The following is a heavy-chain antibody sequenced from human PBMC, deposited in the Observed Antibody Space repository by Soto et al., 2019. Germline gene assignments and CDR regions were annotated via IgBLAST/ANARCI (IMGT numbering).Heavy chain of an antibody. CDR2: IYYSGST. CDR3: ARGSTGGYFDY. J-gene: IGHJ4*02. V-gene: IGHV4-31*03. CDR1: GGSISSGGYY. D-gene: IGHD2-8*02. Sequence: SETLSLICTVSGGSISSGGYYWCWIRQHPGKGLEWIGYIYYSGSTYYNPSLKSRVTISVDTSKNQFSLKLSSVTAADTAVYYCARGSTGGYFDYWGQGTLVTVSS.